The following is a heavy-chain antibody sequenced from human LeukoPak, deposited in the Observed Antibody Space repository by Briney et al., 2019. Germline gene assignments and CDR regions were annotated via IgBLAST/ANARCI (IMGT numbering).Heavy chain of an antibody. CDR1: GGTFNSYA. CDR3: ARATVVAGYCTTTRCYKPFDI. CDR2: IIPIFGTA. V-gene: IGHV1-69*05. J-gene: IGHJ3*02. Sequence: ASVKVSCKASGGTFNSYAISWVRQAPGQGLEWMGGIIPIFGTANHAQKFQGRVTITTDESTSTAYMELSSLRSEDTAVYYCARATVVAGYCTTTRCYKPFDIWGQGTMVTVSS. D-gene: IGHD2-2*02.